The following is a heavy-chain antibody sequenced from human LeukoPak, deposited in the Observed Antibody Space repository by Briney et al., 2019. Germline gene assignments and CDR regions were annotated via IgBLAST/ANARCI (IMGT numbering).Heavy chain of an antibody. CDR3: AKGVAARPQLSVHKNQAVVDYFDY. J-gene: IGHJ4*02. V-gene: IGHV3-23*01. Sequence: GGSLRPSCAASGFTFSSYAMSWVRQAPGKGLEWVSAISGSGGSTYYADSVKGRFTISRDNSKNTLYLQMNSLRAEDTAVYYCAKGVAARPQLSVHKNQAVVDYFDYWGQGTLVTVSS. CDR2: ISGSGGST. D-gene: IGHD6-6*01. CDR1: GFTFSSYA.